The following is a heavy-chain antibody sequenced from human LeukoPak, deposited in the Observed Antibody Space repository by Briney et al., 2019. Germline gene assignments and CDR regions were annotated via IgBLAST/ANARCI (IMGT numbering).Heavy chain of an antibody. CDR2: VYPGDSGT. Sequence: GESLKISCKGSGYNFTNYWIGWVRQLPGKGLEWMGIVYPGDSGTRYSPSFQGQVTISADKSISTAYLHWSSLKASDSAMYYCTRRGGGVSYDYWGQGTLVTVSS. V-gene: IGHV5-51*01. CDR3: TRRGGGVSYDY. D-gene: IGHD2-21*01. J-gene: IGHJ4*02. CDR1: GYNFTNYW.